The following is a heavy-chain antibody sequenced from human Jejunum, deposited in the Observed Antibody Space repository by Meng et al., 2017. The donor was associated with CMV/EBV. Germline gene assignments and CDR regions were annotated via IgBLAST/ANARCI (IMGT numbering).Heavy chain of an antibody. CDR2: SYSDGTAT. D-gene: IGHD3-3*01. Sequence: MGWDCLTPGTGIDWVSISYSDGTATYYADAVQGRFIISRENYKKTLSLQMNGLRVEDTAVDQYVALSEIFGARIADHWYYGMDFWGPGTTVTVSS. CDR3: VALSEIFGARIADHWYYGMDF. V-gene: IGHV3-23*03. J-gene: IGHJ6*02.